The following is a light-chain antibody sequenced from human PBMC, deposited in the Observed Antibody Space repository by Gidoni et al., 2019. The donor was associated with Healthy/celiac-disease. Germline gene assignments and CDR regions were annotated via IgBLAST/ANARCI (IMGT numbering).Light chain of an antibody. CDR3: QQSYSTPRT. Sequence: DIQMTQSPSSLSASVGDRVTITCRASQSISSYLHWYQQKPGKAPKLLIYAASSLQSGVPSRFSGSGSGTDFTLTISSLQPEDVATYYCQQSYSTPRTFXQXTKLEIK. V-gene: IGKV1-39*01. J-gene: IGKJ2*01. CDR2: AAS. CDR1: QSISSY.